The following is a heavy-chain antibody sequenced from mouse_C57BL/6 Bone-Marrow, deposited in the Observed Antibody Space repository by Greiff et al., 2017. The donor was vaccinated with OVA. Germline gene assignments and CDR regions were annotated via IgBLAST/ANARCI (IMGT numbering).Heavy chain of an antibody. J-gene: IGHJ4*01. V-gene: IGHV1-15*01. D-gene: IGHD3-2*02. CDR1: GYTFTDYE. CDR3: TRRGSGYRSCAMDY. CDR2: IDPETGGT. Sequence: QVQLQQSGAELVRPGASVTLSCKASGYTFTDYEMHWVKQTPVHGLEWIGAIDPETGGTAYNQKFKGKAILTADKSSSTAYMELRSLTSEDSAVYYCTRRGSGYRSCAMDYWGQGTSVTVSS.